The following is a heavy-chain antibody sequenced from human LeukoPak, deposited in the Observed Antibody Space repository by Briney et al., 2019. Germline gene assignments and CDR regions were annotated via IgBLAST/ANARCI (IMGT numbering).Heavy chain of an antibody. J-gene: IGHJ4*02. CDR1: GFTFSSYA. Sequence: PGGSLRLSCAASGFTFSSYAMHWVRQAPGKGLEWVAVISYDGSNKYYADSVKGRFTISRDNSKNTLYLQMNSLRAEDTAVYYCAKDSPPYSSSWYNYWGQGTLVTVSS. CDR3: AKDSPPYSSSWYNY. CDR2: ISYDGSNK. V-gene: IGHV3-30*04. D-gene: IGHD6-13*01.